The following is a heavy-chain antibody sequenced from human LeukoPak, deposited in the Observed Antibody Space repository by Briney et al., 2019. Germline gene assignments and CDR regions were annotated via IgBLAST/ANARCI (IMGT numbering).Heavy chain of an antibody. V-gene: IGHV3-21*01. CDR2: ISSSSSYI. D-gene: IGHD1-26*01. J-gene: IGHJ3*02. CDR1: GFTFSSYS. Sequence: PGGSLRLSCAASGFTFSSYSMNWVRQAPGKGLEWVSSISSSSSYIYYADSVKGRFTISRDNAKNSLYLQINSLRAEDTAVYYCAREPGATAAFDIWGQGTMVTVSS. CDR3: AREPGATAAFDI.